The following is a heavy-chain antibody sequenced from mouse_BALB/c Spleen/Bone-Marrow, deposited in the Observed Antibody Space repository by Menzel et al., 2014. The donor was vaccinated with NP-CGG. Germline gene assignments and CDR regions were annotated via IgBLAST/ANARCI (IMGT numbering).Heavy chain of an antibody. D-gene: IGHD1-1*01. CDR3: TIRYYAMDY. V-gene: IGHV1-4*01. CDR1: GYTLTRYT. J-gene: IGHJ4*01. Sequence: LARPGASVKMSCQASGYTLTRYTMHWEKQRPGQGLEWIGYIIPSSGYTNYNQKFKDKATLTADKSSSTAYMQLSSLTSEDSAVYYCTIRYYAMDYWGQGTSVTVSS. CDR2: IIPSSGYT.